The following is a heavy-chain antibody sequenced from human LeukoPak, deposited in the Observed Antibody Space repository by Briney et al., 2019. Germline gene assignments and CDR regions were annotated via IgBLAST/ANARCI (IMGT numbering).Heavy chain of an antibody. D-gene: IGHD1-26*01. Sequence: ASVTLSCTASGYTFTSYGISWVRQAPGQGLEWMGWISAYNGNTNYAQKLQGRVTMTTDTSTSTAYMELRSLRSDDTAVYYCAGVRIVGAFDYWGQGTLVTVSS. CDR3: AGVRIVGAFDY. CDR2: ISAYNGNT. J-gene: IGHJ4*02. CDR1: GYTFTSYG. V-gene: IGHV1-18*01.